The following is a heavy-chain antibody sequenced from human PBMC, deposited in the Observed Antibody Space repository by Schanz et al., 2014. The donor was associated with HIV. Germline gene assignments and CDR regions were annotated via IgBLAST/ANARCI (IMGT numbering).Heavy chain of an antibody. CDR1: EFIFTSYA. J-gene: IGHJ4*02. CDR3: ARDCLSACPADF. D-gene: IGHD6-19*01. V-gene: IGHV3-48*01. CDR2: ISASSGTK. Sequence: EVRLLESGGGLVQPGGSLRLSCTASEFIFTSYALNWVRQAPGKGLEWVSYISASSGTKNYADSVRGRFTVSRDNDKRSLYLQMNGLRVDDTAVYYCARDCLSACPADFWGQGTLVTVSS.